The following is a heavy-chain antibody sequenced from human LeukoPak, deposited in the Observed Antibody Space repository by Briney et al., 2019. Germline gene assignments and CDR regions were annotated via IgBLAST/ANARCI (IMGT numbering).Heavy chain of an antibody. CDR2: INYSGST. D-gene: IGHD2-2*01. Sequence: SETLSLTCTVSGGPISSSSYFYGWIRQSPGKGLEWIGYINYSGSTYYNPSLKSRVTISVDTSRNQFSLKLTSVTAADTAVYYCVRHIRDSSFFDPWGLGTLVTVSS. V-gene: IGHV4-39*01. J-gene: IGHJ5*02. CDR3: VRHIRDSSFFDP. CDR1: GGPISSSSYF.